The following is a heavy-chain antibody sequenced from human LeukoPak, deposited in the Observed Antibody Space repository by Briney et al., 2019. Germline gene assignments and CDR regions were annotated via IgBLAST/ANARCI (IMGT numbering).Heavy chain of an antibody. CDR2: ISYDGSNK. CDR3: ARANTYDSNYYYGMDV. Sequence: GGSLRLSCAASGFTFSSYAMHWVRQAPGKGLEWVAVISYDGSNKYYADSVKGRFTISRDNSKNTLYLQMNSLRAEDTAVYYCARANTYDSNYYYGMDVWGQGTTATVSS. CDR1: GFTFSSYA. D-gene: IGHD5-12*01. J-gene: IGHJ6*02. V-gene: IGHV3-30-3*01.